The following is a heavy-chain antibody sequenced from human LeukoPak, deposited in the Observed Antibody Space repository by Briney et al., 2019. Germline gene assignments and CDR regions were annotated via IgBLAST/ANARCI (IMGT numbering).Heavy chain of an antibody. CDR2: IYYSGST. J-gene: IGHJ4*02. V-gene: IGHV4-39*01. CDR3: ARNVRRGSSSWYWDY. CDR1: GGSISSSSYY. Sequence: PSETLSLTCTVSGGSISSSSYYWVWIRQPPGKGLEWIGSIYYSGSTYYNPSLKSRVTISVDTSKNQFSLKLSSVTAADTAVYYCARNVRRGSSSWYWDYWGQGTLVTVSS. D-gene: IGHD6-13*01.